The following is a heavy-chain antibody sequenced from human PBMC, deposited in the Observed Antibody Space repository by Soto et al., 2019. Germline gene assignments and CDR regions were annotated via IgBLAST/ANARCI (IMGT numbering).Heavy chain of an antibody. V-gene: IGHV3-33*01. CDR1: ESIFRGYG. CDR2: IRFDGSNI. D-gene: IGHD3-10*02. J-gene: IGHJ4*02. Sequence: QVKMVESGGGVVQPGGSLRLSCAVSESIFRGYGMHWVRQAPGKGLEWVAIIRFDGSNIHYADYVMGRFTISRDNSKNMLYLEMNNLRVEDTAVYYCARDGVGVTTFWGFLDYWGQGTLVTVSA. CDR3: ARDGVGVTTFWGFLDY.